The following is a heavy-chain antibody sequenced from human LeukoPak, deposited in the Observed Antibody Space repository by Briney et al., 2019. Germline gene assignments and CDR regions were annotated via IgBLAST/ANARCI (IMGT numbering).Heavy chain of an antibody. Sequence: GGSLRLSCAVSGFTFSSYAMTWVRQAPGKGLEWVSGISGSGGSAYYADSVKGRFTISRDNSKNTLYLQMNSLRVEDTAVYYCARDGGYSYGYGFDYWGQGTLVTVSS. J-gene: IGHJ4*02. V-gene: IGHV3-23*01. CDR2: ISGSGGSA. CDR1: GFTFSSYA. CDR3: ARDGGYSYGYGFDY. D-gene: IGHD5-18*01.